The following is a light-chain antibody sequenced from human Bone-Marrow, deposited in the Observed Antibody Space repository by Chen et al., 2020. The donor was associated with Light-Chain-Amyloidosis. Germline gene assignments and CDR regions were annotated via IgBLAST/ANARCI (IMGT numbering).Light chain of an antibody. CDR3: QQYGTSPLT. CDR1: QTISSNY. J-gene: IGKJ4*01. CDR2: GSS. V-gene: IGKV3-20*01. Sequence: EIVLTQSPGTLYLSPGEGANVSCRASQTISSNYLTWYQQKFGQAPRLLIYGSSSRATCIPDRFTGSGSGTDFTLTINRLEPEDFAMYYCQQYGTSPLTFGGGTKVEIK.